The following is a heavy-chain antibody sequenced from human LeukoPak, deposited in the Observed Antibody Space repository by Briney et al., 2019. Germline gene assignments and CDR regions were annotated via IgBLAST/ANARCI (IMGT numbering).Heavy chain of an antibody. CDR3: ARIGLSNWFDP. V-gene: IGHV4-59*01. J-gene: IGHJ5*02. D-gene: IGHD2/OR15-2a*01. CDR2: IYYSGST. Sequence: PGGSLRLSCAASGFTFSSYSMNWVRQPPGKGLEWIGYIYYSGSTNYNPSLKSRVTISVDTSKNQFSLKLSSVTAADTAVYYCARIGLSNWFDPWGQGTLVTVSS. CDR1: GFTFSSYS.